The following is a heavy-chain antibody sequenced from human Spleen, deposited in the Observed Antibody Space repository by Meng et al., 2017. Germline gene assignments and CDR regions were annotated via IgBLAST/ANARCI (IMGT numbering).Heavy chain of an antibody. CDR1: GYTFPDYW. D-gene: IGHD3-3*01. CDR2: INPKSGDT. J-gene: IGHJ6*02. V-gene: IGHV1-2*06. Sequence: ASVKVSCKASGYTFPDYWLHWVRRAPGQGLEWMGRINPKSGDTHYAQRFQGRVTMTGDTSISTAYMELSGLRSEDTAVYYCARGSYDFWSGYFTTPRGYYGMDVWGQGTMVTVSS. CDR3: ARGSYDFWSGYFTTPRGYYGMDV.